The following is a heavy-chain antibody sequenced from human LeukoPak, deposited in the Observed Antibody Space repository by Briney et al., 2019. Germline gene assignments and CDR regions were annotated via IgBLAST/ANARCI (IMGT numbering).Heavy chain of an antibody. CDR3: AKEIYRAPDY. CDR1: GFTFRNYG. D-gene: IGHD5/OR15-5a*01. J-gene: IGHJ4*02. CDR2: ISFDGSFQ. V-gene: IGHV3-30*18. Sequence: GGSLRLSCAASGFTFRNYGMHWVRQAPGKGLEWVAVISFDGSFQSYADSVKGRFTISRDNSKNTLYLQMNSLRAEDTAVYYCAKEIYRAPDYWGQGTLVTVSS.